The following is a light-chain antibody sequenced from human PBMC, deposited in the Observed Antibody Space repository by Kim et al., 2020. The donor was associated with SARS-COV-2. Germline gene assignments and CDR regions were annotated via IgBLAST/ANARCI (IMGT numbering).Light chain of an antibody. V-gene: IGLV3-21*04. Sequence: GRTARGSGGRNSIGRKREHRYQRKSGRAPVVVIYYDSDRPSGTPERFSGSSSGNTATLTISRVEAGDEADYYCQVWDSSSDHRVVFGGGTQLTVL. CDR2: YDS. CDR1: SIGRKR. J-gene: IGLJ2*01. CDR3: QVWDSSSDHRVV.